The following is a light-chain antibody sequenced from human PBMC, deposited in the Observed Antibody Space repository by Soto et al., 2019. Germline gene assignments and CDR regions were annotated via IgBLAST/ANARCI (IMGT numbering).Light chain of an antibody. CDR3: QQYNNWLWT. CDR1: QSVSIY. V-gene: IGKV3-15*01. J-gene: IGKJ1*01. CDR2: GAS. Sequence: EIVMTQSPATLSVSPGERATLSCRASQSVSIYLAWYQQKPGQAPRLLIYGASTRATGIPARFSGSGSGTEFTLTISSLQSEDFAVYYCQQYNNWLWTFGQGTKVDIK.